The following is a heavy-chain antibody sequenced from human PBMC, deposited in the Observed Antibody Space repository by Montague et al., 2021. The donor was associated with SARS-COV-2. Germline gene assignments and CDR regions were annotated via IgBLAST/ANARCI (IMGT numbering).Heavy chain of an antibody. V-gene: IGHV3-33*06. CDR1: GFTFSSYG. CDR2: IWYDGSNK. CDR3: AKEAAASTGGMDV. Sequence: SLRLSCAAFGFTFSSYGMHWVRQAPGKGLEWVAVIWYDGSNKYYADSVKGRFTISRDNSKNTLYLQMNSLRAEDTAVYYCAKEAAASTGGMDVWGQGTTVTVSS. J-gene: IGHJ6*02. D-gene: IGHD3-9*01.